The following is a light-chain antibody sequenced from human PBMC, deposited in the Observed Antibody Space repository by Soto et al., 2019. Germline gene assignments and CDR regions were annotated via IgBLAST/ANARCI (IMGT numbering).Light chain of an antibody. Sequence: DIVMSQSPDSLAASLCERATINCKSSESLLYDSNNKNYLAWYQQKPGQPPKLLIYWASMRESGVPDRFSGSGPGTDFTLTITSLQAEDVAVYYCQQYYSLPLTFGGGTKVDIK. J-gene: IGKJ4*01. CDR3: QQYYSLPLT. V-gene: IGKV4-1*01. CDR1: ESLLYDSNNKNY. CDR2: WAS.